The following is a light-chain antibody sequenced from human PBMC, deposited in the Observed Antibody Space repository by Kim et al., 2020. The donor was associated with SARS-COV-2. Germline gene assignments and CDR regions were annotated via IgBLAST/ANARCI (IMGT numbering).Light chain of an antibody. V-gene: IGKV3-20*01. J-gene: IGKJ1*01. CDR1: QRLTANK. Sequence: SPGEGATLTCRATQRLTANKLAWYQQKPGQAPRLLIYGASSRATGVPDRFSGSGSGTDFTLTISRLEPEDSAVYYCHQYETSLWTFGQGTKVDIK. CDR3: HQYETSLWT. CDR2: GAS.